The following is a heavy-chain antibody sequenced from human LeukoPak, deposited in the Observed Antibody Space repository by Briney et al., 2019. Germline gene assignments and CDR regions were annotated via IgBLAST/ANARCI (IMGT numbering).Heavy chain of an antibody. J-gene: IGHJ6*02. CDR1: GFTFNSYW. Sequence: GGSLRLSCAASGFTFNSYWMTWVRQAPGKGLEWVANIKRDGSQKYYVDSVKGRFTISRDNAQNSLYLHMSGLRGEDTAVYYCARDEYEFASYYYGMDVWGQGTTVTVSS. CDR3: ARDEYEFASYYYGMDV. V-gene: IGHV3-7*01. D-gene: IGHD2/OR15-2a*01. CDR2: IKRDGSQK.